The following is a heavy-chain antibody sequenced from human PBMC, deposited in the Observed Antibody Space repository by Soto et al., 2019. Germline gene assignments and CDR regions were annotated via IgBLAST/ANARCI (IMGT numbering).Heavy chain of an antibody. J-gene: IGHJ4*02. CDR3: ARRSITIFGVVTRYFDY. V-gene: IGHV4-39*01. Sequence: SETLSLTCTVSGGSISSSSYYWGWIRQPPGKGLEWIGSIYYSGSTYYNPSLKSRVTISVDTSKNQFSLKLSSVTAADTAVYYCARRSITIFGVVTRYFDYWGQGTLVTVSS. D-gene: IGHD3-3*01. CDR2: IYYSGST. CDR1: GGSISSSSYY.